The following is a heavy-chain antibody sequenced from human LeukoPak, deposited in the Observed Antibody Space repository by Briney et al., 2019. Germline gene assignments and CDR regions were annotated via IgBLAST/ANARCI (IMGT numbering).Heavy chain of an antibody. CDR1: GFNFSNHG. CDR2: ISGSGGST. Sequence: GGSLRLSCAASGFNFSNHGVHWVRQAPGKGLEWVSAISGSGGSTYYADSVKGRFTISRDNSKNTLYLQMNSLRAEDTAVYYCAKEEYYYDSSGYYYPDYWGQGTLVTVSS. J-gene: IGHJ4*02. CDR3: AKEEYYYDSSGYYYPDY. V-gene: IGHV3-23*01. D-gene: IGHD3-22*01.